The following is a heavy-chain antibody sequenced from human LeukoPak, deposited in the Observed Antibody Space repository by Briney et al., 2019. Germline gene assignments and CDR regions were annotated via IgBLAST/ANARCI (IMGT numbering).Heavy chain of an antibody. J-gene: IGHJ4*02. D-gene: IGHD3-22*01. CDR3: ARESNYDSSGYYLDY. Sequence: SETLSLTCAVSGGSISSSNWWSWVRQPPGKGLEWIGEIYHSGSTNYNPSLKSRVTISVDKSKNQFSLKLSSLTAADTAVYYCARESNYDSSGYYLDYWGQGTLVTVSS. CDR2: IYHSGST. CDR1: GGSISSSNW. V-gene: IGHV4-4*02.